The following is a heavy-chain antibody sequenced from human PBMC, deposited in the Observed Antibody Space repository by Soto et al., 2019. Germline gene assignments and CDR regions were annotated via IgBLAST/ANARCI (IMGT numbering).Heavy chain of an antibody. CDR3: ARAVCSSTSCYVWEAFDI. J-gene: IGHJ3*02. CDR1: GYTFTSYD. D-gene: IGHD2-2*01. V-gene: IGHV1-8*01. CDR2: MNPNSGNT. Sequence: GASVKVSCKASGYTFTSYDINWVRQATGQGLEWMGWMNPNSGNTGYAQKFQGRVTMTRNTSISTAYMELSSLRSEDTALYYCARAVCSSTSCYVWEAFDIWGQGTMVTVSS.